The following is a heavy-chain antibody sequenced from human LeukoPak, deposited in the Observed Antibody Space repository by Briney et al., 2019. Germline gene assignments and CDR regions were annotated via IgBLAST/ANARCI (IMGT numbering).Heavy chain of an antibody. CDR2: IYYSGST. CDR3: ASRARDYSIEKFDY. Sequence: SKTLSLTCTVSGGSISSYYWSWIRQPPGKGLEWIGYIYYSGSTNYNPSLKSRVTISVDTSKNQFSLKLSSVTAADTAVYYCASRARDYSIEKFDYWGQGTLVTVSS. J-gene: IGHJ4*02. D-gene: IGHD4-11*01. V-gene: IGHV4-59*01. CDR1: GGSISSYY.